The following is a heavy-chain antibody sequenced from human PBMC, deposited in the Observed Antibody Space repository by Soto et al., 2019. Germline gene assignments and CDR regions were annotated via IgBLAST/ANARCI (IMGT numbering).Heavy chain of an antibody. Sequence: QVQLVESGGGVVQPGRPLRLSCAASGFTFSSYGMHWVRQAPGKGLEWVAVISYDGSNKYYADSVKGRFTISRDNSKNTMYLQMNSLRAEDTAVDYCEKGESDYGDLSDSFDFWGQGTMVTVSS. CDR3: EKGESDYGDLSDSFDF. J-gene: IGHJ3*01. CDR2: ISYDGSNK. V-gene: IGHV3-30*18. CDR1: GFTFSSYG. D-gene: IGHD4-17*01.